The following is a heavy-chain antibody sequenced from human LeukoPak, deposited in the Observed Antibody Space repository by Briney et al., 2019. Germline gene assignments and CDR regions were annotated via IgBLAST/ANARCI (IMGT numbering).Heavy chain of an antibody. CDR1: GFTFSSYA. CDR2: ISGSGGST. CDR3: AKSVMITFGGVIGAFDI. J-gene: IGHJ3*02. D-gene: IGHD3-16*02. Sequence: GGSLRLSCAASGFTFSSYAMSWVREAPGGRLEWVSAISGSGGSTYYADSVKGRFTISRDNSKNTLYLQMNSLRAEDTAVYYCAKSVMITFGGVIGAFDIWGQGTVVTVSS. V-gene: IGHV3-23*01.